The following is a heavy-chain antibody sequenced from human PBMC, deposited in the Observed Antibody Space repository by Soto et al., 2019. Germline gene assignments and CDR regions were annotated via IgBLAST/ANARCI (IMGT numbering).Heavy chain of an antibody. CDR2: IIPILGIA. J-gene: IGHJ3*02. V-gene: IGHV1-69*04. D-gene: IGHD2-2*03. CDR3: ARLDILEPVDAFDI. Sequence: GASVKVSCKASGYTFTSYAIHWVRQAPGQRLEWMGRIIPILGIANYAQKFQGRVTITADKSTSTAYMELSSLRSEDTAVYYCARLDILEPVDAFDIWGQGTMVTVSS. CDR1: GYTFTSYA.